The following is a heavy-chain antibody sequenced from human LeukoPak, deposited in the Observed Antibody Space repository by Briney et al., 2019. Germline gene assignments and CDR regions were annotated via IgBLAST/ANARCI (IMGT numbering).Heavy chain of an antibody. V-gene: IGHV3-23*01. CDR2: ISGSGGST. CDR3: ARDIDSSCFCLDH. Sequence: PGGSLRLSCAASGFTFSSYAMSWVRQAPGEGLEWVSAISGSGGSTYYADSVEGRFTISRDNSKNTLYLQMNSLRVDDTAVYYCARDIDSSCFCLDHWGQGTLVTVSS. J-gene: IGHJ4*02. D-gene: IGHD6-13*01. CDR1: GFTFSSYA.